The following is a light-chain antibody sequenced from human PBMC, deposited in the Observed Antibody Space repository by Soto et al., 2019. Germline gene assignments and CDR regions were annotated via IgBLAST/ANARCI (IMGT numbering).Light chain of an antibody. Sequence: IQLTQSPSSLSASVGDRVTITCRASQGIRSYLAWYQQKPGKAPKLLIYAASTLQKGVPSRFSGSGSGTAFTLTINSLQPEDFATYYCQHLNNYPRTYGPGTTVDIK. V-gene: IGKV1-9*01. CDR1: QGIRSY. J-gene: IGKJ3*01. CDR3: QHLNNYPRT. CDR2: AAS.